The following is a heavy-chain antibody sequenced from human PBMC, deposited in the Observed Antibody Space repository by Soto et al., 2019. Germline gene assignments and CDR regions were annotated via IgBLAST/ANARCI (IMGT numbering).Heavy chain of an antibody. J-gene: IGHJ4*02. CDR1: GYTFTSYY. CDR3: ANMNKWELPPYYFDY. Sequence: GASVKVSCKASGYTFTSYYMHWVRQAPGQGLEWMGIINPSGGSTSYAQKFQGRVTMTRDTSTSTVYMELSSLRSEDTAVYYCANMNKWELPPYYFDYWGQGTLVTVSS. D-gene: IGHD1-26*01. V-gene: IGHV1-46*01. CDR2: INPSGGST.